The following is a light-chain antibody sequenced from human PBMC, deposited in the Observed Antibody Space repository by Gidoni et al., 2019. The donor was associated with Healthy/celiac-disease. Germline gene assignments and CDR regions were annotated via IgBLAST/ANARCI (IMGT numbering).Light chain of an antibody. CDR3: QQYNNWPLYT. J-gene: IGKJ2*01. Sequence: EIVLTQSPATLSVSPGERATLSCRASQSVNSNLAWYQQKPGQAPRLLIYGASTRPTGIPARFSGSGSGTEFTLTISSLQSEDFAVYYCQQYNNWPLYTFGQGTKLEIK. V-gene: IGKV3-15*01. CDR1: QSVNSN. CDR2: GAS.